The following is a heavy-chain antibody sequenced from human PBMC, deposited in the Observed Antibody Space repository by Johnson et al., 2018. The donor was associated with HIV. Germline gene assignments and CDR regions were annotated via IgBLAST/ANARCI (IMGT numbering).Heavy chain of an antibody. CDR2: ISYDGSNK. CDR3: ARGRNAFDI. V-gene: IGHV3-30-3*01. J-gene: IGHJ3*02. CDR1: GFTFSNAW. Sequence: QVQLVESGGGLVKPGGSLRLSCAASGFTFSNAWMSWVRQAPGKGLEWVAVISYDGSNKYYEDSVKGRFTISRDNAKNTLYLQMNSLRAEDTAVYYCARGRNAFDIWGQGTMVTVSS.